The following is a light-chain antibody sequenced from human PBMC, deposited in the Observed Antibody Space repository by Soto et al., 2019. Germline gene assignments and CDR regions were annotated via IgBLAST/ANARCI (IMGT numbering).Light chain of an antibody. CDR1: QSVSSTY. CDR3: QQHGSSQT. CDR2: GAS. V-gene: IGKV3-20*01. J-gene: IGKJ4*01. Sequence: EIVLTQSPGTLSLSPGERAALSCRASQSVSSTYLAWYQQKPGQAPRLLIYGASSRDTGIPDRFSGGWSGTDFTITISRLEPEDFAVYYCQQHGSSQTFGGGTKVEIK.